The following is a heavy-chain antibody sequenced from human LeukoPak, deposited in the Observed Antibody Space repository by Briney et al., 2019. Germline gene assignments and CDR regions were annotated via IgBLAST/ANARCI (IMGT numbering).Heavy chain of an antibody. CDR3: ARDRGGGYYDSIRWHFDL. CDR1: GFTFSSYS. V-gene: IGHV3-21*01. Sequence: PGGSLRLSCAASGFTFSSYSMNWVRQAPGKGLEWVSSISSSSSYIYYADSVKGRFTISRDNAKNSLYLQMNSLRAEDTAVYYCARDRGGGYYDSIRWHFDLWGRGTLVTVSS. D-gene: IGHD3-22*01. CDR2: ISSSSSYI. J-gene: IGHJ2*01.